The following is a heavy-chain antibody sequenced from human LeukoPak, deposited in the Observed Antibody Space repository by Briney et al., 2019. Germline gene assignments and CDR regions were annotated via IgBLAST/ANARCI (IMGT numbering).Heavy chain of an antibody. CDR1: GVSISSYY. Sequence: PSETLSLTCTVSGVSISSYYWSWIRQPPGKGLEWIGYIYYSGSTNHNPSLESRVTISVDTSKNQFSLKLSPVTAADTAVYYCARHCSSTSCYHSYDYWGQGTLVTVSS. CDR3: ARHCSSTSCYHSYDY. CDR2: IYYSGST. J-gene: IGHJ4*02. D-gene: IGHD2-2*01. V-gene: IGHV4-59*08.